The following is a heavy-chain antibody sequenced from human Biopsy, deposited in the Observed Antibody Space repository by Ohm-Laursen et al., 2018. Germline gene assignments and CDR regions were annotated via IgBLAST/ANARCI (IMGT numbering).Heavy chain of an antibody. CDR3: AKDLKWDVSADYFDF. CDR1: GFPFSTYA. CDR2: INGGGDGT. D-gene: IGHD1-26*01. V-gene: IGHV3-23*01. Sequence: SLRLSCAASGFPFSTYAMSWVRQTPGKGLEWVSSINGGGDGTFYADSVKGRFSISRDNSKNTLYLQMKSLRAEDTALYYCAKDLKWDVSADYFDFWGQGTLATVSS. J-gene: IGHJ4*02.